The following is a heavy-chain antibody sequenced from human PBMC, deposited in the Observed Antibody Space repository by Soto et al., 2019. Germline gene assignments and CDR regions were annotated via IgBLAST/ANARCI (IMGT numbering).Heavy chain of an antibody. V-gene: IGHV1-18*01. CDR2: ISAYNGNT. Sequence: ASVKVSCKASGYTFTSYGISWVRQAPGQGLEWMGWISAYNGNTNYAQKLQGRVTINPDISNNQVSLHLNSVTPDDTAVYYCVRLIGNSWLDSWGQGTLVTVSS. D-gene: IGHD2-8*01. J-gene: IGHJ5*01. CDR1: GYTFTSYG. CDR3: VRLIGNSWLDS.